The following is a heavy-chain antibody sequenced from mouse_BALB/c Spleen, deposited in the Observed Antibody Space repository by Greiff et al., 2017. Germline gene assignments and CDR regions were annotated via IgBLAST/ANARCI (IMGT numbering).Heavy chain of an antibody. CDR1: GFTFSNYW. Sequence: EVQVEESGGGLVQPGGSMKLSCAASGFTFSNYWMNWVRQSPEKGLEWVAEIRLKSNNYATHYAESVKGRFTISKDDSKSSVYLQMNNLRAEDTGIYYCTRGAWFAYWGQGTLVTVSA. CDR3: TRGAWFAY. J-gene: IGHJ3*01. CDR2: IRLKSNNYAT. V-gene: IGHV6-6*02.